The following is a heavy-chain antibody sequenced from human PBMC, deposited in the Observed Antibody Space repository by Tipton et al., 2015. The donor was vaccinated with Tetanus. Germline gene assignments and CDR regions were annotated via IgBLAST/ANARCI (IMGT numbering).Heavy chain of an antibody. D-gene: IGHD1-26*01. V-gene: IGHV5-51*01. CDR1: GYSFNIYW. CDR2: IHPGDSDT. Sequence: QLVQSGAEVKKPGESLKISCQGSGYSFNIYWIAWVRQMPGKGLEWMGIIHPGDSDTRYSPSFQGQVTISADKSISTAYLQWSSLKASDSAMYYCARHTSGSYHAPFDYWGQGTLVTVSS. J-gene: IGHJ4*02. CDR3: ARHTSGSYHAPFDY.